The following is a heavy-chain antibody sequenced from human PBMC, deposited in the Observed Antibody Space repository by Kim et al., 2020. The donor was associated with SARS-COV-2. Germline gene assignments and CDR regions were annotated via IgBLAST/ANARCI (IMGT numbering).Heavy chain of an antibody. D-gene: IGHD3-22*01. V-gene: IGHV3-7*01. Sequence: GGSLRLSCAASGFTFSNYWMSWVRQVPGKGLEWVAHINADESQKFYVDSVKGRFTISRDNAKSTLYLQMNSLRAEDTAVYYCASNTNYDTSSYTDYWGERALVTVSS. CDR2: INADESQK. CDR1: GFTFSNYW. CDR3: ASNTNYDTSSYTDY. J-gene: IGHJ4*02.